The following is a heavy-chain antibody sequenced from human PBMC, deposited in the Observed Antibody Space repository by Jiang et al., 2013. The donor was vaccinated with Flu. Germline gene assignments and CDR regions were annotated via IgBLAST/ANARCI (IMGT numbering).Heavy chain of an antibody. CDR3: ARAGYYGSGSYYSRFDY. CDR2: ISAYNGNT. D-gene: IGHD3-10*01. V-gene: IGHV1-18*04. CDR1: GYTFTSYG. J-gene: IGHJ4*02. Sequence: GAEVKKPGASVKVSCKASGYTFTSYGISWVRQAPGQGLEWMGWISAYNGNTNYAQKLQGRVTMTIDTSTSTAYMELRSLRSDDTAVYYCARAGYYGSGSYYSRFDYWGQGTLVTVSS.